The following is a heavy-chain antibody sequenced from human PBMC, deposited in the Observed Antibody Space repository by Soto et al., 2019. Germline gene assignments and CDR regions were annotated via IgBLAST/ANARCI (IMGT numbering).Heavy chain of an antibody. CDR1: GFTFGNAW. V-gene: IGHV3-15*07. J-gene: IGHJ4*02. D-gene: IGHD1-7*01. Sequence: GLSMRLSCAASGFTFGNAWMNCVRQDPGKGLEWVGRIKSKTDGGTTDYAAPVKGRFTISRDDSKNTLYLQMNSLKTEDTAVYYCTTETGTTVFVYWGQGTLVTVS. CDR2: IKSKTDGGTT. CDR3: TTETGTTVFVY.